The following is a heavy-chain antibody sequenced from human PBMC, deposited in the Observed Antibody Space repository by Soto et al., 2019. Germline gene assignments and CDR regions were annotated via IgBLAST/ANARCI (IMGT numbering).Heavy chain of an antibody. J-gene: IGHJ4*02. Sequence: PGGSLRLSCAASGFTFSSYGMHWVRQAPGKGLEWVAVISYDGSNKYYADSVKGRFTISRDNSKNTLYLQMNSLRAEDTAVYYCAREGRDFWSGHSDYDYWGQGTLVTVSS. V-gene: IGHV3-30*03. CDR1: GFTFSSYG. D-gene: IGHD3-3*01. CDR2: ISYDGSNK. CDR3: AREGRDFWSGHSDYDY.